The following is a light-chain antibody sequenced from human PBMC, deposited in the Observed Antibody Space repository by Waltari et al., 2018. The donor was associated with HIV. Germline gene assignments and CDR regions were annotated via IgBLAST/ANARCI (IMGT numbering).Light chain of an antibody. CDR1: QSISNW. CDR2: KAS. CDR3: QQYYLSPWT. J-gene: IGKJ1*01. Sequence: DIQMTQSLSTLSASVGDRVTLTCRASQSISNWLAWYQQKPGNAPKLLIYKASTLEGGVPSRFRGSGSGTEFILTINSLQPDDFATYFCQQYYLSPWTFGQGARV. V-gene: IGKV1-5*03.